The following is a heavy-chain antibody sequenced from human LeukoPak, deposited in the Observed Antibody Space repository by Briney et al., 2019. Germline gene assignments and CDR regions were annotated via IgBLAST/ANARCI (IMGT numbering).Heavy chain of an antibody. CDR1: GASVGRAGYY. D-gene: IGHD1-26*01. V-gene: IGHV4-61*08. CDR2: VYYIANT. CDR3: ARTQSQSGSYRYYFGY. J-gene: IGHJ4*02. Sequence: SETLTLTCTVSGASVGRAGYYWSWIRPPPGGGLEWIGYVYYIANTNYNPSLKSRVTMSVNPSKNQFSLKLNSVTAADTAMYYCARTQSQSGSYRYYFGYWGQGTRVTVSS.